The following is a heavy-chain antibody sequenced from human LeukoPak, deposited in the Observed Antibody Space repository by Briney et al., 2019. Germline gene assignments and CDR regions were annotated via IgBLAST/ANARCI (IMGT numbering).Heavy chain of an antibody. CDR1: GGSISSHY. CDR2: IYYSGST. Sequence: SETLSLTCTVSGGSISSHYWSWIRQPPGKGLEWIGYIYYSGSTNYNPSLKSRVTISVDTSKNQFSLKLSSVTAADTAVYYCARGWVAPRAYAFDIWGQGTMVTVSS. V-gene: IGHV4-59*11. J-gene: IGHJ3*02. D-gene: IGHD2-15*01. CDR3: ARGWVAPRAYAFDI.